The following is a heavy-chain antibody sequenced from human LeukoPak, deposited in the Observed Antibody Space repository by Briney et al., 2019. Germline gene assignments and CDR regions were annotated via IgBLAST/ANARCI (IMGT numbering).Heavy chain of an antibody. Sequence: PGGSLRLSCAASGFTFSSYRMNWVRQAPGKGLEWVSSISSSSSYIYYAHSVKGRFTISRDNAENSLYLQMNSLRAEDTAAYYCARETLPRYYYDSSGYSDYWGQGTLVTVSS. D-gene: IGHD3-22*01. CDR1: GFTFSSYR. CDR3: ARETLPRYYYDSSGYSDY. J-gene: IGHJ4*02. CDR2: ISSSSSYI. V-gene: IGHV3-21*01.